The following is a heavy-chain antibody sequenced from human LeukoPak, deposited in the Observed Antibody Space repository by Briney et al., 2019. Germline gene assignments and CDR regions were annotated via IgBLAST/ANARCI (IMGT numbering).Heavy chain of an antibody. CDR2: IYYSGGT. Sequence: SETLSLTCTVSGGSISGYYWSWIRQPPGKGLEWIGYIYYSGGTNYNPSLKSRVTISVDTSKNEFSLKLSSVTAAGTAVYYCARQKGYYDSSGYHQVFDYWGQGTLVTVSS. J-gene: IGHJ4*02. D-gene: IGHD3-22*01. CDR1: GGSISGYY. V-gene: IGHV4-59*08. CDR3: ARQKGYYDSSGYHQVFDY.